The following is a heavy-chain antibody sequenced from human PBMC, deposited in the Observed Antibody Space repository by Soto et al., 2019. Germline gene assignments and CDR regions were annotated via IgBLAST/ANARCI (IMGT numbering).Heavy chain of an antibody. V-gene: IGHV5-51*01. Sequence: ESLNLSCTGSGYSFTSYWIGWVRQMPGKGLEWMGIIYPGDSDTRYSPSFQGQVTISADKSISTAYLQWSSLKASDTAMYYCARSDSSSAFYYYYGMDVWGQGTTVTVSS. D-gene: IGHD6-6*01. CDR2: IYPGDSDT. CDR3: ARSDSSSAFYYYYGMDV. CDR1: GYSFTSYW. J-gene: IGHJ6*02.